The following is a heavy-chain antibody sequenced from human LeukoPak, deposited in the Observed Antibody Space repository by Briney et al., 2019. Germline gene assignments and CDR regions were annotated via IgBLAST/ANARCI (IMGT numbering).Heavy chain of an antibody. D-gene: IGHD6-19*01. V-gene: IGHV4-59*01. J-gene: IGHJ6*04. CDR1: GGSISSYY. CDR2: IYYSGST. Sequence: SETLSLTCTVSGGSISSYYWSWIRQPPGKGLEWIGYIYYSGSTNYNPSLTSRVTISVDTSKNQFSLKLSSVTAADTAVYYCARDLGIAVAGNYYYYGMDVWGKGTTVTVSS. CDR3: ARDLGIAVAGNYYYYGMDV.